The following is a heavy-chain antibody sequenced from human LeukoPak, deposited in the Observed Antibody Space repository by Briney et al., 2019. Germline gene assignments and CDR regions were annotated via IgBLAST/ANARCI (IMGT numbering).Heavy chain of an antibody. CDR2: IYYSGST. D-gene: IGHD4-11*01. CDR3: ARTTPPTGFYYYMDV. Sequence: PSETLSLTCTVSGGSISSSSYYWGWIRQPPGTGLEWIGSIYYSGSTYYNPSLKSRVTISVDTSKNQFSLKLSSVTAADTAVYYCARTTPPTGFYYYMDVWGKGTTVTVSS. CDR1: GGSISSSSYY. J-gene: IGHJ6*03. V-gene: IGHV4-39*07.